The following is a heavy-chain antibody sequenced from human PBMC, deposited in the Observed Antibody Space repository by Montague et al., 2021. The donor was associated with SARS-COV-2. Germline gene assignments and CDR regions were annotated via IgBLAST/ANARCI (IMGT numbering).Heavy chain of an antibody. V-gene: IGHV2-5*02. Sequence: PALVKPTQTLTLTCTFSGFSLSTRTVGVGWIRQPPGKALEWLALIYWDDDKHYSPSLKSRLTITKVTSKNQVVLTMTNMDPVDTATYYCAHRLPAVAAFDYWGQGTLVTVSS. J-gene: IGHJ4*02. D-gene: IGHD6-6*01. CDR2: IYWDDDK. CDR1: GFSLSTRTVG. CDR3: AHRLPAVAAFDY.